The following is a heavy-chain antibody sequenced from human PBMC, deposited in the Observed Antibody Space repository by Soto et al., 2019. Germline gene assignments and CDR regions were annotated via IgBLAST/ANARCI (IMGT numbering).Heavy chain of an antibody. J-gene: IGHJ5*02. CDR3: ARLVGNSWLDH. Sequence: QVQLQQSGPGLVKPSQTLSLTCAISGDSVSSNDAVWNWIRQSPSRGLEWLGRTYYRSIWQTEYAVSVKGRMAIHPDASQNRFSLQRNYMTPEDTAMYNCARLVGNSWLDHWGQGTLVNVSA. CDR2: TYYRSIWQT. V-gene: IGHV6-1*01. CDR1: GDSVSSNDAV. D-gene: IGHD6-6*01.